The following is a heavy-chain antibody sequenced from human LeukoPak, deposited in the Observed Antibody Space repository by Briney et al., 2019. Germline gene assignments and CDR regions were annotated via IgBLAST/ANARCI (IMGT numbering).Heavy chain of an antibody. CDR2: IKQDGSEK. D-gene: IGHD2/OR15-2a*01. V-gene: IGHV3-7*03. J-gene: IGHJ4*02. CDR3: AKDLPNIPFYFDY. Sequence: GGSLRLSCAASGFTFSSYWMSWVRQAPGKGLEWVANIKQDGSEKYYVDSVKGRFTISRDNAKNTLYLQMNSLRAEDTAVYYCAKDLPNIPFYFDYWGQGTLVTVSS. CDR1: GFTFSSYW.